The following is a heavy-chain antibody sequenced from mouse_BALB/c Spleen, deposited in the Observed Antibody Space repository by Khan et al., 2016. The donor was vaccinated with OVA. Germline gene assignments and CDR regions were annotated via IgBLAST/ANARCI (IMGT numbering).Heavy chain of an antibody. CDR3: AREWGAWFPY. CDR2: IYPGSNNT. V-gene: IGHV1-77*01. CDR1: GYTFTDYN. Sequence: VQLVESGAELARPGASVKLSCKASGYTFTDYNINWVKQRTGQGLEWIGEIYPGSNNTYYNEKFKGKATLTADKSSSTAYMQLSSLTSEVSAVYVCAREWGAWFPYWGQGTLVTVSA. J-gene: IGHJ3*01.